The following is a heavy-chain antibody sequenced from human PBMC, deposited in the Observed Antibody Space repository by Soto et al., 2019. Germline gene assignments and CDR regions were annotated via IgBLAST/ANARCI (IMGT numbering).Heavy chain of an antibody. CDR2: IIPIFGTA. D-gene: IGHD2-8*01. CDR1: GGTFSSYA. V-gene: IGHV1-69*06. CDR3: ARSGDIVLMDVLNWFDP. Sequence: SVKVSCKASGGTFSSYAISWVRQAPGQGLEWMGGIIPIFGTANYAQKFQGRVTITADKSTSTAYMELSSLRSEDTAVYYCARSGDIVLMDVLNWFDPWGQGTLVTV. J-gene: IGHJ5*02.